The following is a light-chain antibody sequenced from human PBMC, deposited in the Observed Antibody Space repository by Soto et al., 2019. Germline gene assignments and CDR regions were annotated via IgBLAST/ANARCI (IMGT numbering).Light chain of an antibody. CDR1: SNDVGGYDY. Sequence: QSALTQPPSASGSPGQSVTISCTGTSNDVGGYDYVSWYQQHPGKAPKLIIFAVTQRPSGVPDRFSGSKSGNTASLTVSGLQPEDEAYYFCSSYVGGNHCFFVTGTKLTVL. V-gene: IGLV2-8*01. CDR2: AVT. CDR3: SSYVGGNHCF. J-gene: IGLJ1*01.